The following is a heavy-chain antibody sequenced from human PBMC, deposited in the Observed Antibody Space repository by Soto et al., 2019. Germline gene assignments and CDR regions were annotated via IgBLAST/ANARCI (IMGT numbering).Heavy chain of an antibody. V-gene: IGHV1-18*01. CDR3: ARGRGSGRHYYYYGMDV. D-gene: IGHD3-16*01. CDR2: ISAYNGNT. CDR1: GYTFTSYG. J-gene: IGHJ6*02. Sequence: QVQLVQSGAEVKKPGASVKVSCKASGYTFTSYGISWVRQAPGQGLAWMGWISAYNGNTNYAQKFEGRVTMTTDTSPSTAYMELRCLRSADTAVYCCARGRGSGRHYYYYGMDVWGQGTTVTVSS.